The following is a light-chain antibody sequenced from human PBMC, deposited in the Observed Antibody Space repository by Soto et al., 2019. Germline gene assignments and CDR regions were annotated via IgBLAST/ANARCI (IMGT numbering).Light chain of an antibody. CDR1: QTVSGTY. CDR2: GSS. V-gene: IGKV3-20*01. J-gene: IGKJ2*01. Sequence: EIVLTQSPGTLSLSPGERATLSCRASQTVSGTYLAWYQQKPRQSPRLLIYGSSDRATGIPDRFSGSGSGTDFTLTITRVEPEDFAVYYWQQYGSSPPYTFGQGTKLEIK. CDR3: QQYGSSPPYT.